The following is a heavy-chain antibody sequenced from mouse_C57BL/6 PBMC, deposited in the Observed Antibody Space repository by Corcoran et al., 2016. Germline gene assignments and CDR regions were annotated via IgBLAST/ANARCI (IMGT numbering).Heavy chain of an antibody. D-gene: IGHD3-3*01. Sequence: DVQLQESGPGLVHPSQSLSLACSVTVCSLPRGYYWNWIRQFPGKKLEWMGYISYDGRNNYNPSLKNRISITRDTSKNQFCLKVNSVTTEDTATYDCARDWDGDCCAYWGQGTLVTVSA. V-gene: IGHV3-6*01. CDR2: ISYDGRN. CDR3: ARDWDGDCCAY. CDR1: VCSLPRGYY. J-gene: IGHJ3*01.